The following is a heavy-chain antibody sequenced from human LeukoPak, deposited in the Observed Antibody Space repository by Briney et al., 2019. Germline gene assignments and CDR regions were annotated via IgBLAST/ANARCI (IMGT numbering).Heavy chain of an antibody. Sequence: PGGSLRLSCAASGFTFSSYAMSWVRQAPGKGLEWVSAISGSGGSTYYADSVKGRFTISRDNNKNTLYLQMNSLRAEDTAVYYCAKASGVVLPWRGYFALWGRGTLVTVSS. J-gene: IGHJ2*01. CDR3: AKASGVVLPWRGYFAL. CDR1: GFTFSSYA. D-gene: IGHD3-16*01. CDR2: ISGSGGST. V-gene: IGHV3-23*01.